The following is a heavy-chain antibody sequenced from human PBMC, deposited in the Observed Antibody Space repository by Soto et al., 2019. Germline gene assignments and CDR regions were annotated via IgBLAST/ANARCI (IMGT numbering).Heavy chain of an antibody. J-gene: IGHJ6*02. D-gene: IGHD2-2*01. V-gene: IGHV4-30-2*01. CDR1: GGSISSGGYS. CDR2: IYHSGST. CDR3: ARAVYCTTANCWDDFHYYNIDV. Sequence: PSETLSLTCAVSGGSISSGGYSWSWIRQPPGMGLEWIGHIYHSGSTHYNPSLESRVTMSVDRSKNQFSLKLSSVTAADTAVYYCARAVYCTTANCWDDFHYYNIDVWGQGTAVTVSS.